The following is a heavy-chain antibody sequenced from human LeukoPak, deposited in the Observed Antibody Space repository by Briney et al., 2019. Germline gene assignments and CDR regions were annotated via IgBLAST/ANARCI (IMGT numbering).Heavy chain of an antibody. J-gene: IGHJ3*02. CDR2: IYWNDDK. CDR3: ARGYCSSTSCYTFDI. Sequence: SGPTLVNPTQTLTLTCTFSGFLLSTSGVGVGWIRQPPGKALEWLALIYWNDDKRDSPSLKSRLTITKDTSKNQVVLTMTNMDPVDTATYYCARGYCSSTSCYTFDIWGQGTMVTVSS. D-gene: IGHD2-2*02. V-gene: IGHV2-5*01. CDR1: GFLLSTSGVG.